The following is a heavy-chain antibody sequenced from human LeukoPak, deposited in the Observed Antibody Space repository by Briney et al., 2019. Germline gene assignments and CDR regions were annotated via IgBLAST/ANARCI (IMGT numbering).Heavy chain of an antibody. CDR3: ARGDYYGSGSYYNLYY. Sequence: SETLSLTCTVSGGSISSYYWSWIRQPPGKGLEWIGYIYYSGSTNYNPSLKSRVTISVDTSKNQFSLKLSSVTAADTAVYYCARGDYYGSGSYYNLYYWGQGTLATVSS. CDR2: IYYSGST. CDR1: GGSISSYY. D-gene: IGHD3-10*01. J-gene: IGHJ4*02. V-gene: IGHV4-59*12.